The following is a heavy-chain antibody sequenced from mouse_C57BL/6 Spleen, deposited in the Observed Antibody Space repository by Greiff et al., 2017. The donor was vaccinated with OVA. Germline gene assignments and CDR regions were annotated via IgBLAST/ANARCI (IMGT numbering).Heavy chain of an antibody. J-gene: IGHJ1*03. Sequence: QVQLQQPGTELVKPGASVKLSCKASGYTFTSYWMHWVKQRPGQGLEWIGNINPSNGGTNYNEKFKSKATLTVDKSSSTAYMQLSSLTSEDSAVYNCARESYDYIYWYCDVWGTGTTVTVSS. D-gene: IGHD2-4*01. V-gene: IGHV1-53*01. CDR3: ARESYDYIYWYCDV. CDR1: GYTFTSYW. CDR2: INPSNGGT.